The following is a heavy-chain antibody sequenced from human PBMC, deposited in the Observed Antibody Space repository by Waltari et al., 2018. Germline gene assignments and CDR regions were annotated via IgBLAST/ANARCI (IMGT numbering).Heavy chain of an antibody. D-gene: IGHD3-22*01. V-gene: IGHV1-3*03. CDR1: GYTFTSYA. CDR3: ARSPHSSGYYRLVENYFDY. Sequence: QVQLVQSGAEVKKPGASVKVSCKASGYTFTSYAMHWVRQAPGQSLEWMGWINAGNGNTKYSQEFQGRVTITRDTSASTAYMELSSLRSEDMAVYYCARSPHSSGYYRLVENYFDYWGQGTLVTVSS. J-gene: IGHJ4*02. CDR2: INAGNGNT.